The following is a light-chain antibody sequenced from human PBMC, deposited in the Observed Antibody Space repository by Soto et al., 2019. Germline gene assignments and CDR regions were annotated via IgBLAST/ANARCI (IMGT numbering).Light chain of an antibody. V-gene: IGKV1-5*01. CDR3: QQCNSYTSTWT. J-gene: IGKJ1*01. CDR2: DAS. Sequence: DIQMTQSPSTLSASVGDRVTITCRASQSIGSWLAWYQQKPGKAPTLLIYDASSLDSGVPTRYSGSGSGTEFTLTISSLQPDDFATDFCQQCNSYTSTWTFGQGTKVEI. CDR1: QSIGSW.